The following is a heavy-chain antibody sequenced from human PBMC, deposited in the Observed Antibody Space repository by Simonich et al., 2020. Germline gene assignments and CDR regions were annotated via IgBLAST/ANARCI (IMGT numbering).Heavy chain of an antibody. D-gene: IGHD6-13*01. Sequence: EVQLVESGGGLVQPGRSLRLSCAASGFTFDVFAMHWGRQAPGKGRGWVSGISGNSVSIGYADSVKGRLTISRDNAKNSLYLQMNSLRAEDTALYYCAKDVAAAGTEYFQHWGQGTLVTVSS. V-gene: IGHV3-9*01. CDR3: AKDVAAAGTEYFQH. CDR1: GFTFDVFA. CDR2: ISGNSVSI. J-gene: IGHJ1*01.